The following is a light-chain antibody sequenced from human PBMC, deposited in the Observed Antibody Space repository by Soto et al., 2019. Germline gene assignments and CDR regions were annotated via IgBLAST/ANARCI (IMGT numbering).Light chain of an antibody. Sequence: EIVMTQSPATLSVSPGERATLSCRASQSVSSNLAWYQQKPGQAPRLLIYGASTRATGVPARFSGSGSGTEFTLTISSLQSEDFAVYPCLQYNIWPPWTFGQGTKVDIK. V-gene: IGKV3-15*01. CDR2: GAS. CDR1: QSVSSN. J-gene: IGKJ1*01. CDR3: LQYNIWPPWT.